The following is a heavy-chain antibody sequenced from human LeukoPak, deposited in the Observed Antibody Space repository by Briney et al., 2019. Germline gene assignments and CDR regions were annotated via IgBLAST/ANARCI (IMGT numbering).Heavy chain of an antibody. CDR3: ARERDSSFDY. V-gene: IGHV4-4*07. J-gene: IGHJ4*02. Sequence: SETLSLTCTVSGGSISTYYWSWVRQPAGKGLEWIGRIYSSGCTNYNPSLESRVTMSVDTSKKQFSLKLSSVTAADTAVYYCARERDSSFDYWGQGTQVTVSS. CDR2: IYSSGCT. CDR1: GGSISTYY. D-gene: IGHD6-13*01.